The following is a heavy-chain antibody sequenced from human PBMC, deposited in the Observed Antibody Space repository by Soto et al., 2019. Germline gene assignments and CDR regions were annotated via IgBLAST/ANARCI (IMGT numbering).Heavy chain of an antibody. Sequence: ASVKVSCKASGYTFTSYYMHWVRQAPGQGLEWMGIINPSGGSTSYARKFQGRVTMTRDTSTSTVYMELSSLRSEDTAVYYCARGYYYDSSGYYSGYGMDVWGQGTTVTVSS. D-gene: IGHD3-22*01. CDR1: GYTFTSYY. V-gene: IGHV1-46*01. CDR2: INPSGGST. CDR3: ARGYYYDSSGYYSGYGMDV. J-gene: IGHJ6*02.